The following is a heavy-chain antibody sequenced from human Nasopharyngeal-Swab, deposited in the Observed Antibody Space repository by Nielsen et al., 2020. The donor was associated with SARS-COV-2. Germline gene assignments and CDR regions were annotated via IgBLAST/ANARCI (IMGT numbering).Heavy chain of an antibody. V-gene: IGHV3-21*01. J-gene: IGHJ6*02. Sequence: GESLKISCAASGFTFNNYNSNWVRQAPGKGLEWVSSISSSSSYIYYADSVKGRFTISRDNAKNPLYLQMNSLRAEDTAVYYCARDGLDYDFWSAYFMDVWGQGTTVTVSS. CDR1: GFTFNNYN. CDR3: ARDGLDYDFWSAYFMDV. CDR2: ISSSSSYI. D-gene: IGHD3-3*01.